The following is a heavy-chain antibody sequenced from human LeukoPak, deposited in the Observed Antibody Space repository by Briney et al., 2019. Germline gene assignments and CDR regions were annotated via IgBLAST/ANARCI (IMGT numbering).Heavy chain of an antibody. CDR2: ISGSGGST. D-gene: IGHD2-21*02. J-gene: IGHJ4*02. Sequence: LSGGSLRLSCAASGFTFSSYAMSWVRQAPGKGLEWVSAISGSGGSTYYADSVKGRFTISRDNSKNTLYLQMNSLRAEDTAVYYCAKDRGGMTYCGGDCYSLPYFDYWGQGTLVTVSS. CDR3: AKDRGGMTYCGGDCYSLPYFDY. CDR1: GFTFSSYA. V-gene: IGHV3-23*01.